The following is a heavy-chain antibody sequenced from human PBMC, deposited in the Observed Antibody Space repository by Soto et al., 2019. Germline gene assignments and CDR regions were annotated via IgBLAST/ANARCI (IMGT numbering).Heavy chain of an antibody. J-gene: IGHJ5*02. CDR2: IYHSGST. D-gene: IGHD6-19*01. CDR1: GGSISSGGYS. CDR3: ARTMSGIAVAGTGNWFDP. Sequence: PSETLSLTCAVSGGSISSGGYSWSWIRQPPGKGLEWIGYIYHSGSTYYNPSLKSRVTISVDRSKNQFSLKLSSVTAADTAVYYCARTMSGIAVAGTGNWFDPWGQGTLVTVSS. V-gene: IGHV4-30-2*01.